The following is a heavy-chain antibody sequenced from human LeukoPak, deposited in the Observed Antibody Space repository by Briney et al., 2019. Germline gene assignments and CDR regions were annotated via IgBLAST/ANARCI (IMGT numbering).Heavy chain of an antibody. CDR3: SSLMAARPRVDY. J-gene: IGHJ4*02. Sequence: PSETLSLTCTVSGGSISGGSYYWGWIRQPPGKGLECIGSTYYSGSAFYNPSLKSRVTISVDTSKNQFSLSLTSVTAADTAVYYCSSLMAARPRVDYWGQGTLVTVSS. CDR1: GGSISGGSYY. V-gene: IGHV4-39*01. D-gene: IGHD6-6*01. CDR2: TYYSGSA.